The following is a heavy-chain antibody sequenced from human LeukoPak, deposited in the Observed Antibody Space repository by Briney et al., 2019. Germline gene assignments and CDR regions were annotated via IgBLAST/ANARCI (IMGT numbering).Heavy chain of an antibody. CDR3: ARGDSGSYYFDY. V-gene: IGHV3-74*01. CDR1: GFTFTNHW. Sequence: GGSLRLSCAASGFTFTNHWMHWVRQAPGKGLVWVSRINSDGSSTSFADSVKGRFTISRDNAKNSLYLQMNSLRAEDTAVYYCARGDSGSYYFDYWGQGTLVTVSS. CDR2: INSDGSST. D-gene: IGHD1-26*01. J-gene: IGHJ4*02.